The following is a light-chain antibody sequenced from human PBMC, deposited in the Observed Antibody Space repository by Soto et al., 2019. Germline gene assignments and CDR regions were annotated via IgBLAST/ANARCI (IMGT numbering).Light chain of an antibody. CDR2: EVS. Sequence: QSALTQPASVSGSPGQSITISCTGTSSDVGDYNYVSWYQHHPGKAPKLVIFEVSNRPSGVSSRFSGSKSGNTASLTISGLQVEDEADYYCSSYAGSNTYVFGSGTKLTVL. V-gene: IGLV2-14*01. CDR3: SSYAGSNTYV. CDR1: SSDVGDYNY. J-gene: IGLJ1*01.